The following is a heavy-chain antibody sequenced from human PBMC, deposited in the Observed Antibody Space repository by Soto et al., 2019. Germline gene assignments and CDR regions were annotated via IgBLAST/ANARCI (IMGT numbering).Heavy chain of an antibody. CDR2: ISGGGGST. CDR1: GFTFSNYA. CDR3: AKVPGIAARYFDS. Sequence: EVQLLESGGGLVQPGGSLRLSCAASGFTFSNYAMTWVRQAPGKGLEWVSGISGGGGSTYYADSVKGRLTISRDNSENTLNMQLNSLRVEDTSVDYCAKVPGIAARYFDSWGQGTLVTVSS. V-gene: IGHV3-23*01. D-gene: IGHD6-13*01. J-gene: IGHJ4*02.